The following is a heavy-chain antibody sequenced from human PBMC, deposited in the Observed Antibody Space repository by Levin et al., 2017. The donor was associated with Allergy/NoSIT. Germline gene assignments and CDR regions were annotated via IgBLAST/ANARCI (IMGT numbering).Heavy chain of an antibody. Sequence: GGSLRLSCAASGFTFSSHAMSWVRQAPGKGLEWVSAISGSGDNTFYADSVKGRFTISRDSSENTLYLQMNSLRAEDTAVYYCAKGESIYYFNYWGQGTLVTVSS. J-gene: IGHJ4*02. V-gene: IGHV3-23*01. D-gene: IGHD3-10*01. CDR2: ISGSGDNT. CDR3: AKGESIYYFNY. CDR1: GFTFSSHA.